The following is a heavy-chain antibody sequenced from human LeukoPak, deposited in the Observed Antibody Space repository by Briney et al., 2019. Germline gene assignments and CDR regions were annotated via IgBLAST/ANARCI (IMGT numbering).Heavy chain of an antibody. CDR3: ARGGNWNYAFDI. CDR2: IYYSGST. J-gene: IGHJ3*02. CDR1: GGSISSYY. V-gene: IGHV4-59*01. D-gene: IGHD1-7*01. Sequence: PSETLSLTCTVSGGSISSYYWSWIRQPPGKGLEWIGYIYYSGSTNYNPSLKSRVTMSVDTSKNQFSLKLNSVTAADTAVYYCARGGNWNYAFDIWGQGTMVTVSS.